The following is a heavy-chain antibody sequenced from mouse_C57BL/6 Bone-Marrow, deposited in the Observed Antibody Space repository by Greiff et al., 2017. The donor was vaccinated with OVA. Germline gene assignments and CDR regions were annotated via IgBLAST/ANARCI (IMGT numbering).Heavy chain of an antibody. D-gene: IGHD1-1*01. J-gene: IGHJ1*03. CDR2: IHPNSGST. CDR3: EREGVVAYWYFDV. V-gene: IGHV1-64*01. CDR1: GYTFTSYW. Sequence: QVQLQQPGAELVKPGASVKLSCKASGYTFTSYWMHWVKQRPGQGLEWIGMIHPNSGSTNYNEKFKSKATLTVDKSSGTAYMQLSSLTSEDSAVYYCEREGVVAYWYFDVWGTGTTVTVSS.